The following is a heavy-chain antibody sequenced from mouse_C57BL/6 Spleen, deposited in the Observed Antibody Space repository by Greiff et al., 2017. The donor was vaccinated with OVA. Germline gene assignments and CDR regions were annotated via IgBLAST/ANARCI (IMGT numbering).Heavy chain of an antibody. CDR3: ARGVYYYGSSDYYAMDY. CDR1: GYTFTSYW. CDR2: IYPGSGST. D-gene: IGHD1-1*01. J-gene: IGHJ4*01. V-gene: IGHV1-55*01. Sequence: QVQLQQPGAELVKPGASVKMSCKASGYTFTSYWITWVKQRPGQGLEWIGDIYPGSGSTNYNEKFKSKATLTVDTSSSTAYMQLSSLTSEDSAVYYCARGVYYYGSSDYYAMDYWGQGTSVTVSS.